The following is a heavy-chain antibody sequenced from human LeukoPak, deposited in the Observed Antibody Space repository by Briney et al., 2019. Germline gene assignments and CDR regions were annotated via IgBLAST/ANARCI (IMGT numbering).Heavy chain of an antibody. Sequence: SVKVSCKASGGTFISYAISWVRQAPGPGLEWMGGIIPIFGTANYAQKFQGRVTIIADESTSTVYMELNSLKSEDTAVYYCARGWDYDSGGRPTAYVYWGQGTLVTVSS. J-gene: IGHJ4*02. CDR1: GGTFISYA. CDR2: IIPIFGTA. CDR3: ARGWDYDSGGRPTAYVY. D-gene: IGHD3-22*01. V-gene: IGHV1-69*13.